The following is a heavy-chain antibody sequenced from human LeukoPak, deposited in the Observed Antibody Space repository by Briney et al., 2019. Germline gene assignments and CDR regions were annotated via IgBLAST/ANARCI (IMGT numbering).Heavy chain of an antibody. J-gene: IGHJ4*02. D-gene: IGHD3-10*01. V-gene: IGHV3-43*02. CDR1: GFTFDDYA. CDR2: ISGDGGST. Sequence: GGSLRLSCAASGFTFDDYAMHWVRQAPGKGLEWVSLISGDGGSTYYADSVKGRFTISRDNSKNTLYLQMNSLRAEDTAVYYCATGSGSVDYWGQGTLVTVSS. CDR3: ATGSGSVDY.